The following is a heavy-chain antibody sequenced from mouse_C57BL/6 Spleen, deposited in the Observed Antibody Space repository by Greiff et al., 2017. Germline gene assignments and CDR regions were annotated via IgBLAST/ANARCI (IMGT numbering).Heavy chain of an antibody. CDR2: ISYDGSN. Sequence: EVQLQESGPGLVKPSQSLSLICSVTGYSITSGYYWNWIRQFPGNKLEWMGYISYDGSNNYNPSLKNRISITRDTSKNQFFLKLNSVTTEDTATYYCARDSSGYGVYFDVWGTGTTVTVSS. J-gene: IGHJ1*03. CDR1: GYSITSGYY. D-gene: IGHD3-2*02. CDR3: ARDSSGYGVYFDV. V-gene: IGHV3-6*01.